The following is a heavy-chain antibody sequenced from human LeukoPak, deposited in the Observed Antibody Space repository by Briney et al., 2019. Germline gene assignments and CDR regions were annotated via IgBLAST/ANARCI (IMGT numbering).Heavy chain of an antibody. J-gene: IGHJ4*02. D-gene: IGHD3-22*01. CDR2: IVVGSGNT. V-gene: IGHV1-58*02. CDR1: GFTFTSSA. Sequence: APVKVSCKASGFTFTSSAMQWVRQARGHRLEWIGWIVVGSGNTNYAQKFQERVTITRDMSTSTAYMELSSLRSEDTAVYYCAADPYYYDSSGYTYWGQGTLVTVSS. CDR3: AADPYYYDSSGYTY.